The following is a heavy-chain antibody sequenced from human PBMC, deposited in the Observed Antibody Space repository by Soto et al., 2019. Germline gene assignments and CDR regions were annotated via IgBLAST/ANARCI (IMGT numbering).Heavy chain of an antibody. V-gene: IGHV3-23*01. CDR1: GLTFSNFA. D-gene: IGHD1-7*01. CDR3: AKFKGFNWNYVFDY. Sequence: GGSLRLSCEVSGLTFSNFAISGVRQAPGKGLEWASAIGGSSGTTFYADSVKGRFTISKDYAKNMLYLQMNSLRAEDTAVYYCAKFKGFNWNYVFDYWGQGVPVTVSS. J-gene: IGHJ4*02. CDR2: IGGSSGTT.